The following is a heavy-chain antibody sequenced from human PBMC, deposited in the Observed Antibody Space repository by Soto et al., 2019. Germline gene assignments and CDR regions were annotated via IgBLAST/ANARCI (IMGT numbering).Heavy chain of an antibody. CDR3: ARGRSHEWELLVQYFDY. Sequence: SETLSLTCTVSGGSVSNSYWGWIRQPPGKGLEWVAYVYYSGSTNYNPSPGSRVTISVDKSKNQFSLKMTSVTGADTAVYYCARGRSHEWELLVQYFDYWGQGTLVTVSS. V-gene: IGHV4-59*02. D-gene: IGHD1-26*01. J-gene: IGHJ4*02. CDR2: VYYSGST. CDR1: GGSVSNSY.